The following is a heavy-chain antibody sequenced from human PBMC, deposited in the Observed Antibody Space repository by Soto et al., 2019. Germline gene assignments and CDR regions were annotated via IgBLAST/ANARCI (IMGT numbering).Heavy chain of an antibody. J-gene: IGHJ4*02. D-gene: IGHD3-22*01. CDR2: IDPSDSQT. V-gene: IGHV5-10-1*01. CDR1: GYSFAGYC. Sequence: GESLKISCKGSGYSFAGYCITWVGQKPGKGLEWMGRIDPSDSQTYYSPSFRGHVTISVTKSITTVFLQWSSLRASDTAMYYCARQIYDSDTGPNFQYYFDSWGQGTPVTVSS. CDR3: ARQIYDSDTGPNFQYYFDS.